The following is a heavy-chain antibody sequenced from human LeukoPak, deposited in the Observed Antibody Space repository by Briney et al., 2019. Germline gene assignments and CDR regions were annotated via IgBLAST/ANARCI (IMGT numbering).Heavy chain of an antibody. CDR2: INPSGGST. CDR3: ARGIAAAGTSWFDP. D-gene: IGHD6-13*01. V-gene: IGHV1-46*01. Sequence: ASVEVSCKASGYTFTGYYMHWVRQAPGQGLEWMGIINPSGGSTSYAQKFQGRVTMTRNTSISTAYMELSSLRSEDTAVYYCARGIAAAGTSWFDPWGQGTLVTVSS. J-gene: IGHJ5*02. CDR1: GYTFTGYY.